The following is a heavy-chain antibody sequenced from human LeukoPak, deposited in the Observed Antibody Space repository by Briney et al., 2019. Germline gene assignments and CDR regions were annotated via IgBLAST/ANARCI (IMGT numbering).Heavy chain of an antibody. CDR3: AKGIHSTGYYPFDY. V-gene: IGHV3-23*01. D-gene: IGHD3-22*01. J-gene: IGHJ4*02. Sequence: PGGSLRLSCAASGFTFSSYAMSWVRQAPGKGLEWVSGIGESGDNTCYADSVKGRFTISRDTSKSTLYLQLNSLRAEDTAIYYCAKGIHSTGYYPFDYWGQGTLVTVSS. CDR2: IGESGDNT. CDR1: GFTFSSYA.